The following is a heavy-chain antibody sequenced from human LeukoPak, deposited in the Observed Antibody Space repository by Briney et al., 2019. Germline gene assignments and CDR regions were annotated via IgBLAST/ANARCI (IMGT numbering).Heavy chain of an antibody. CDR2: ISGSGGST. Sequence: GSLRLSCAASGFTFSSYAMSWVRQAPGKGLEWVSAISGSGGSTYYADSVKGRFTISRDNSKNTLYLQMNSLRAEDTAVYYCASEYSSGAYYYYGMDVWGQGTTVTVSS. CDR1: GFTFSSYA. D-gene: IGHD6-19*01. V-gene: IGHV3-23*01. J-gene: IGHJ6*02. CDR3: ASEYSSGAYYYYGMDV.